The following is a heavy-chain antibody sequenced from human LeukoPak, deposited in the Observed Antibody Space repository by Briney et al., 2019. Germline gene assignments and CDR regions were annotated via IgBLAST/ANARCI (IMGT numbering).Heavy chain of an antibody. CDR2: ILSSGSS. Sequence: SETLSLTCTVSGGSISNYYWNWIRQSPGKGLEWIGYILSSGSSHHNPSLTSRISLSVDTSKNQFSLKLSSVTAADTAVYYCARRVISEFSIDKGNWLDPWGQGTLVTVSS. CDR1: GGSISNYY. D-gene: IGHD3-3*02. J-gene: IGHJ5*02. CDR3: ARRVISEFSIDKGNWLDP. V-gene: IGHV4-4*09.